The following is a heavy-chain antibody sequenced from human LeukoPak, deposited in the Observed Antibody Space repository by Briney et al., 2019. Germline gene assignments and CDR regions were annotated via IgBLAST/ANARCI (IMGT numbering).Heavy chain of an antibody. V-gene: IGHV4-31*03. CDR1: GGSISSGGYY. CDR3: ARGTPNVPVMFDY. Sequence: PSQTLSLTYTVSGGSISSGGYYWSWIRQHPGKGLEWIGYIYYSGSTYYNPSLKSRVTISVDTSKNQSSLKLSSVTAADTAVYYCARGTPNVPVMFDYWGQGTLVTVSS. J-gene: IGHJ4*02. CDR2: IYYSGST. D-gene: IGHD1-1*01.